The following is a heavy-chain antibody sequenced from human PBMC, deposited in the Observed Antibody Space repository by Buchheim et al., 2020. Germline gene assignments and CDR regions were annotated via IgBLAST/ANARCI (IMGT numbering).Heavy chain of an antibody. CDR2: ISRSGDTT. V-gene: IGHV3-23*01. CDR1: GFTFSNSA. J-gene: IGHJ4*02. Sequence: EAQLLESGGGLVQPGGSLRLSCAVSGFTFSNSAMTWVRQAPGKGLEWVSAISRSGDTTYYADSVMGRFTLSRDTSKNTLYLQMNSLRVDDTAVYYCAKEEVPNDYWGLGTL. CDR3: AKEEVPNDY.